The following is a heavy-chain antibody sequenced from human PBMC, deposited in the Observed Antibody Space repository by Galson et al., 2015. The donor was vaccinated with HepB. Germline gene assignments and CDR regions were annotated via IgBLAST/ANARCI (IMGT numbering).Heavy chain of an antibody. CDR3: VKDPKYYYDSRCYFYVPPPVQRS. V-gene: IGHV3-23*01. Sequence: SLRLSCAASGFTFGSYAMSWVRQAPGKGLECVSTISASSGSTNYADSVKGRFTIYRDNSKNTLYLQMDSLRAEDTAVYYCVKDPKYYYDSRCYFYVPPPVQRSWGQGTLVTVSS. J-gene: IGHJ4*02. D-gene: IGHD3-22*01. CDR1: GFTFGSYA. CDR2: ISASSGST.